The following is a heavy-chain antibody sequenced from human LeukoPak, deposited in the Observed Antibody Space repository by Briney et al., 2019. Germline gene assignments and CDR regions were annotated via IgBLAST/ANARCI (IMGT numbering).Heavy chain of an antibody. Sequence: GGSLRLSCAASGLTISSYSMNWVRQAPGKGLQWVSYISSSSSTIYYADSVKGRFTISRDNAKNSLYLQMNSLRAEDTAVYYCARALWFGETFPAYWGQGTLVSVSS. CDR3: ARALWFGETFPAY. D-gene: IGHD3-10*01. CDR1: GLTISSYS. CDR2: ISSSSSTI. J-gene: IGHJ4*02. V-gene: IGHV3-48*01.